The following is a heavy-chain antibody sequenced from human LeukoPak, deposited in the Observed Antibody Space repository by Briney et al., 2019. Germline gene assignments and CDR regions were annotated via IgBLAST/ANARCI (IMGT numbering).Heavy chain of an antibody. CDR3: AKYFGSSDY. V-gene: IGHV3-15*01. Sequence: GGSLRLSCAASGFTFSNAWMSWVRQAPGKGLEWVGRIKSKTDGGTTDYAAPVKGRFTISRDNSKNTLYLQMNSLRAEDTAVYYCAKYFGSSDYWGQGTLVTVSS. J-gene: IGHJ4*02. CDR1: GFTFSNAW. CDR2: IKSKTDGGTT. D-gene: IGHD3-10*01.